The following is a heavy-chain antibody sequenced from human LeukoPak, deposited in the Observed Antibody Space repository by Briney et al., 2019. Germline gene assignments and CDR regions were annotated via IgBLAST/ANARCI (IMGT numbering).Heavy chain of an antibody. CDR1: RFTFTSSV. D-gene: IGHD1-14*01. Sequence: SVKVSCKASRFTFTSSVMQWVRQARGQRLEWIGWIVVGSGNRNYAQKFQERVSITRDMSTGTAYMELSSLRSDDTAVYFCAAGTSGRPEYFQHWGQGTLVTVSS. V-gene: IGHV1-58*02. CDR2: IVVGSGNR. J-gene: IGHJ1*01. CDR3: AAGTSGRPEYFQH.